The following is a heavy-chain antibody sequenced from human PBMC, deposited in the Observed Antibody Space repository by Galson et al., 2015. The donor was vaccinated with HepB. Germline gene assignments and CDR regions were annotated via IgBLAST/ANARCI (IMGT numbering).Heavy chain of an antibody. CDR3: ARAQINMKLGYFDY. CDR2: IWYDASSA. D-gene: IGHD3-22*01. J-gene: IGHJ4*02. Sequence: SLRLSCAASGFTFSSYGIHWVRQAPGKGLEWVAFIWYDASSAYYGDSVKGRFTISRDNSENTLYLQLNRLRVEDTAVYYCARAQINMKLGYFDYWGQGTLVTVSS. V-gene: IGHV3-33*01. CDR1: GFTFSSYG.